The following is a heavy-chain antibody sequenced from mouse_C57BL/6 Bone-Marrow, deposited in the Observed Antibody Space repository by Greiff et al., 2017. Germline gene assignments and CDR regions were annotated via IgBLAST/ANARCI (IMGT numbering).Heavy chain of an antibody. Sequence: QVQLQQSGAELVRPGTSVKVSCKASGYAFTNYLIEWVKQRPGQGLEWIGVINPGSGGTNYNEKFKGKATLTADKSSSTAYMQLSSLTSEDSAVYFCARCRLRLEGDYWGQGTSVTVSS. J-gene: IGHJ4*01. CDR1: GYAFTNYL. CDR2: INPGSGGT. CDR3: ARCRLRLEGDY. D-gene: IGHD3-2*02. V-gene: IGHV1-54*01.